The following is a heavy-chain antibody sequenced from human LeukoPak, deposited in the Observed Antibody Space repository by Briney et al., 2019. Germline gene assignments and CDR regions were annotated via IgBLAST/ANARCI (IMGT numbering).Heavy chain of an antibody. D-gene: IGHD2-15*01. CDR2: IRYDGSNK. V-gene: IGHV3-30*02. CDR3: AKNGDRGAYCTGGTCYPYFYYYMDV. J-gene: IGHJ6*03. CDR1: GFTFSSYG. Sequence: PGGSLRLSCAASGFTFSSYGMHWVRQAPGKGLEWVAFIRYDGSNKYYADSVKGRFTISRDNSKNTLYLQMNSLRAEDTAIYYCAKNGDRGAYCTGGTCYPYFYYYMDVWGKGTMVTI.